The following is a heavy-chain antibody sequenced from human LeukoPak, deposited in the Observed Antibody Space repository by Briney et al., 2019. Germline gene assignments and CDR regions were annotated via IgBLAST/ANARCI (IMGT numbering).Heavy chain of an antibody. J-gene: IGHJ4*02. CDR3: ARFLYAVQSYIDY. V-gene: IGHV3-11*01. CDR1: GFTFSDYY. CDR2: ISSSGSTI. D-gene: IGHD2-8*01. Sequence: GGSLRLSCAASGFTFSDYYMSWIRQAPGKGLEWVSYISSSGSTIYYADSVKGRFTISRDNAKNSLYLQMNSLRAEDTAVYYCARFLYAVQSYIDYWGQGTLVTVSS.